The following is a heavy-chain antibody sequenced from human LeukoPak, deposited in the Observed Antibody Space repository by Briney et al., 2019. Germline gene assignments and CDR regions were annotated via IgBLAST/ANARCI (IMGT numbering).Heavy chain of an antibody. Sequence: ASAKVSCKTSAYTITGYYMNWGRQEAARRVACMRWINPNSGGTNYAQKFQGRVTMTRDTSISTAYMELSRLRSDDTAVYYCARAGPYYYYYYMDVWGKGTTVTISS. V-gene: IGHV1-2*02. J-gene: IGHJ6*03. CDR2: INPNSGGT. CDR3: ARAGPYYYYYYMDV. CDR1: AYTITGYY.